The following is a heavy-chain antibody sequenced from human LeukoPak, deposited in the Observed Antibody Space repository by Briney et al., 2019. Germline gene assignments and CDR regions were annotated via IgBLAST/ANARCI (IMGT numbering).Heavy chain of an antibody. Sequence: GGSLRLSCTASGFTLSSYAVSWVRQAPGEGLEWVSTISGSADNTNYAEAVKGRFTISRDNSKTTMYLQMNSLRAEDTAVYYCAKDLMYHAAYGMDVWGQGTTVTVSS. J-gene: IGHJ6*02. CDR2: ISGSADNT. CDR3: AKDLMYHAAYGMDV. CDR1: GFTLSSYA. V-gene: IGHV3-23*01. D-gene: IGHD2-2*01.